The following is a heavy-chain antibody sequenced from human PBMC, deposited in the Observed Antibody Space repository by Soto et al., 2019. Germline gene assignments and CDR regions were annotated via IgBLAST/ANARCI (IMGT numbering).Heavy chain of an antibody. CDR1: GGSISSYY. J-gene: IGHJ5*02. CDR3: ARALGYGSGSYYKSPWFDP. V-gene: IGHV4-59*12. Sequence: SETLSLTCTVSGGSISSYYWSWIRQPPGKGLEWIGYIYYSGSTNYNPSLKSRVTISVDTSKNQFSLKLSSVTAADTAVYYCARALGYGSGSYYKSPWFDPWGQGTLVAVSS. D-gene: IGHD3-10*01. CDR2: IYYSGST.